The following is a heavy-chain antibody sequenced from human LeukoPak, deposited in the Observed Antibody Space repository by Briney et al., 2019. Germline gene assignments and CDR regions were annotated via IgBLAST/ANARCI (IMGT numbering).Heavy chain of an antibody. D-gene: IGHD6-6*01. V-gene: IGHV4-39*07. J-gene: IGHJ5*02. CDR2: IYYSGST. CDR3: ARVEAARTWFDP. CDR1: GGSISSSSYY. Sequence: SETLSLTCTVSGGSISSSSYYWGWIRQPPGKGLEWIGSIYYSGSTYYNPSLKSRVTISVDRSKNQFSLKLSSVTAADTAVYYCARVEAARTWFDPWGQGTLVTVSS.